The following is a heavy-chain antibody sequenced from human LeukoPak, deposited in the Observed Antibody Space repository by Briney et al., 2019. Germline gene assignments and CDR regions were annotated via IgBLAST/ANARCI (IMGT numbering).Heavy chain of an antibody. V-gene: IGHV3-66*01. Sequence: GGSLRLSCAASGFIVSRNYMSWVRQAPGKGLEWVSIIYINDYAYYSDSVKGRFTISRDNSKNTLCLQMNSLRDEDSAAYYCARVYLERLTAGYFDHWGQGTWVTVSP. CDR1: GFIVSRNY. D-gene: IGHD2-8*01. J-gene: IGHJ4*02. CDR2: IYINDYA. CDR3: ARVYLERLTAGYFDH.